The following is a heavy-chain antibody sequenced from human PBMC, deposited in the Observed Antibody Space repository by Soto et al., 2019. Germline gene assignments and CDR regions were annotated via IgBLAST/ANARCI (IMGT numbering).Heavy chain of an antibody. Sequence: QVQLVESGGGLVTPGGSLRLSCAASGFTFTDYYMSWIRQAPGRGLEWVSYISGSGTTIYYAESVKGRFTISRDNAKNSLHLQMESLRAEDTAVYYCARDRGAQTTGSTGVDYWGQGALVTVSS. CDR1: GFTFTDYY. V-gene: IGHV3-11*01. D-gene: IGHD1-1*01. J-gene: IGHJ4*02. CDR2: ISGSGTTI. CDR3: ARDRGAQTTGSTGVDY.